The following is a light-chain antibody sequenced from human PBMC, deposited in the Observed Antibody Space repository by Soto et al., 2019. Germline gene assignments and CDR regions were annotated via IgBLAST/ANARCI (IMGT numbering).Light chain of an antibody. CDR2: WAS. V-gene: IGKV4-1*01. Sequence: DIVMTQSPDSLAVSLGERATINCKSSQSVFYSSINKNFLAWYQKKPGQPPKLLIYWASTREYGVPDRFSGSGSGTGFTLTISSLQAEDVAVYYCQQYYIAPPHTFGQGTKLEIK. CDR3: QQYYIAPPHT. CDR1: QSVFYSSINKNF. J-gene: IGKJ2*01.